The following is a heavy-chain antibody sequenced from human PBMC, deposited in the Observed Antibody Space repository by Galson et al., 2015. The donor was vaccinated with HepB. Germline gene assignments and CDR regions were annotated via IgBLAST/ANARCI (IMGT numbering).Heavy chain of an antibody. V-gene: IGHV3-30*18. D-gene: IGHD5-24*01. CDR3: AKIVGYTIDY. Sequence: SLRLSCAASGFTFSSYGMHWVRQAPGKGLEWVAVISYDGSNKYYADSVKGRFTISRDNSKNTLYLQMNSLRAEDTAVYYCAKIVGYTIDYWGQGTLVTVSS. CDR2: ISYDGSNK. CDR1: GFTFSSYG. J-gene: IGHJ4*02.